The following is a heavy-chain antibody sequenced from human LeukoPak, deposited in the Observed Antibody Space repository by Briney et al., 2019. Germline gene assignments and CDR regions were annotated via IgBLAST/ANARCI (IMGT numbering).Heavy chain of an antibody. CDR3: ARRASGAPES. V-gene: IGHV3-48*01. Sequence: GGSLRLSCAASGFTFSSYAMSWVRQAPGKGLDYVSHITGSGAMYYADSVKDRFTIYRDNAKNSVYLQMNSLTADDTGVYYCARRASGAPESWGRGTTVTVSS. CDR1: GFTFSSYA. D-gene: IGHD2-15*01. J-gene: IGHJ6*04. CDR2: ITGSGAM.